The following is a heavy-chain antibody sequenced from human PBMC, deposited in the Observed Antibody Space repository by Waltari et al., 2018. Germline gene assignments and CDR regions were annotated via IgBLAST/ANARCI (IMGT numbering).Heavy chain of an antibody. CDR1: GFTFSNYA. V-gene: IGHV3-23*01. D-gene: IGHD6-13*01. CDR2: ISGSGGST. Sequence: EVQLLESGGGLVQPGGSLRLSCAASGFTFSNYAMTWVRQAPGKGLEWVSSISGSGGSTYYADSVKGRFTISRDNSKNTLFLQMSSLRAEDTAVYYCAKDQRIAPTALPYYYYGMDVWGQGTTVTVSS. CDR3: AKDQRIAPTALPYYYYGMDV. J-gene: IGHJ6*02.